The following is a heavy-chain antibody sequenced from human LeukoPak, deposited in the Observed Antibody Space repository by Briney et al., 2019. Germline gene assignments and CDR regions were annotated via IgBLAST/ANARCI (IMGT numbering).Heavy chain of an antibody. CDR1: GFTFSSYA. D-gene: IGHD2-2*01. CDR2: ISGSGGST. J-gene: IGHJ4*02. CDR3: AKGAGIVVVPAALYYFDY. Sequence: GGSLRPSCAASGFTFSSYAMSWVRQAPGKGLEWVSAISGSGGSTYYADSVKGRFTISRDNSKNTLYLQMNSLRAEDTAVYYCAKGAGIVVVPAALYYFDYWGQGTLVTVSS. V-gene: IGHV3-23*01.